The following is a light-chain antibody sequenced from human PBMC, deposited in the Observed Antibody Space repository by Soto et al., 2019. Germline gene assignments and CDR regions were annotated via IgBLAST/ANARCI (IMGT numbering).Light chain of an antibody. CDR2: SNN. J-gene: IGLJ1*01. V-gene: IGLV1-44*01. CDR1: SSNIGSNT. CDR3: AAWDDSLNGFYV. Sequence: QSVLTQPPSASGTPGQRVTISCFGSSSNIGSNTVNWYQQLPGTAPKLLIYSNNQRPSGVPDRLSGSKSGTSASLAISGLQSEDEADYYCAAWDDSLNGFYVFGTGTKVTVL.